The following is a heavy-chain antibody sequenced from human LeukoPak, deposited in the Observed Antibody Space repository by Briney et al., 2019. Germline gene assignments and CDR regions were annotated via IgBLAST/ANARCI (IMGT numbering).Heavy chain of an antibody. Sequence: PSETLSLTCTVSGGSISSYYWSWIRQPAGKGLEWIGRIYTSGSTNYNPSLKSRVTMSVDTSKNQFSLKLSSVTAADTAVYYCARDCTYGSGSYYFMWDWFDPWGQGTLVTVSS. CDR3: ARDCTYGSGSYYFMWDWFDP. J-gene: IGHJ5*02. CDR2: IYTSGST. D-gene: IGHD3-10*01. V-gene: IGHV4-4*07. CDR1: GGSISSYY.